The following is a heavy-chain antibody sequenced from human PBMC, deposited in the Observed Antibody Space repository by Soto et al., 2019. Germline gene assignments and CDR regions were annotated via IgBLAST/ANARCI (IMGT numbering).Heavy chain of an antibody. D-gene: IGHD2-15*01. V-gene: IGHV1-58*01. CDR1: GFTFTSSA. CDR2: IVVGSGNT. Sequence: SVKVTCKASGFTFTSSAVQWVRQARGQRLEWIGWIVVGSGNTNYAQKFQERVTITRDMSTSTAYMELSSLRSEDTAVYYCAGDNRLGYGGSIGGSLYYYYGMDVWGKGTTVTVSS. J-gene: IGHJ6*04. CDR3: AGDNRLGYGGSIGGSLYYYYGMDV.